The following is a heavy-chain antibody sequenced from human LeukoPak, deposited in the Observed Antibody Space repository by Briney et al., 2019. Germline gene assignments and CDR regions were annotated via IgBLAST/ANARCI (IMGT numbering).Heavy chain of an antibody. Sequence: GGSLRLSCAASGFTFSSYVMNWVRQAPGKGLEWVSTISGNGGATYYADSVKGRFTISRDNSKNTLYLQLNSLRDEDTAIYYCVKQISSSAYSSYDYWGQGTLVTVSS. J-gene: IGHJ4*02. CDR1: GFTFSSYV. D-gene: IGHD3-3*01. CDR2: ISGNGGAT. V-gene: IGHV3-23*01. CDR3: VKQISSSAYSSYDY.